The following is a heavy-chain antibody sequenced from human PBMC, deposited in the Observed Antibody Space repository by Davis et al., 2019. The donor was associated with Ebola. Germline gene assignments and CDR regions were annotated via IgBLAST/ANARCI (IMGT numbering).Heavy chain of an antibody. Sequence: GESLKISCAASGFTFSSYSMNWVRQAPGKGLEWVSSISSSSSYIYYADSVKGRFTISRDNAKNSLYLQMNSLRAEDTALYYCAKGINPGYCTGGVCYYYYYGMDVWGQGTTVTVSS. CDR3: AKGINPGYCTGGVCYYYYYGMDV. D-gene: IGHD2-8*02. CDR2: ISSSSSYI. V-gene: IGHV3-21*04. CDR1: GFTFSSYS. J-gene: IGHJ6*02.